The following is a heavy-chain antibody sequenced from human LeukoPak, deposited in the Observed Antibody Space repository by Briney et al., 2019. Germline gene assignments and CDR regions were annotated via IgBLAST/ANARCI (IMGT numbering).Heavy chain of an antibody. D-gene: IGHD1-26*01. Sequence: ASVKVSCKASAYTFTTSDINWVRQAAGQGLEWMGWMNPNSGHTGYAQRFQGRVTMTRNTSISTAYMELSSLRSEDTAVYYCARPSGLLDSHDAFDIWGQGTMVTVSS. J-gene: IGHJ3*02. CDR1: AYTFTTSD. CDR3: ARPSGLLDSHDAFDI. V-gene: IGHV1-8*01. CDR2: MNPNSGHT.